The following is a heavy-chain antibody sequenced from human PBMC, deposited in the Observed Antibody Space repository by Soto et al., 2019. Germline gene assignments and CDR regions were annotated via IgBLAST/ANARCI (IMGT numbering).Heavy chain of an antibody. J-gene: IGHJ4*02. V-gene: IGHV4-30-4*01. Sequence: SETLSLTCTVSGGSINSDAYYWSWIRQPPGKGLEWIGHIYYSGRTYYNPSLESRLTISLDTSKNQFSLRLSSVTASDTAVYYCARDRSNSPDYFDYWGRGTLVTVSS. CDR3: ARDRSNSPDYFDY. CDR2: IYYSGRT. CDR1: GGSINSDAYY. D-gene: IGHD6-6*01.